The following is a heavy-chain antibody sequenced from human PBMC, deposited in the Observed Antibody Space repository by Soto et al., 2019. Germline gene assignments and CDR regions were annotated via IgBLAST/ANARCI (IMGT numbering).Heavy chain of an antibody. J-gene: IGHJ6*03. V-gene: IGHV3-66*01. Sequence: EVQLVESGGGLVQPGGSLRLFCAASGFTVSRNYMSWVRQAPGKGLEWVSVIYSGGSTYYADSVKGRFTISRDNSKNTLYLQMNSLRAEDKAVYYCSREYNDFWSGYGSSYYYYYIDVWGKGTTVNVSS. CDR1: GFTVSRNY. CDR2: IYSGGST. CDR3: SREYNDFWSGYGSSYYYYYIDV. D-gene: IGHD3-3*01.